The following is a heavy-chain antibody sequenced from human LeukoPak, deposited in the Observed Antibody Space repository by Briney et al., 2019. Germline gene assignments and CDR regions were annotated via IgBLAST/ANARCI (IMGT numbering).Heavy chain of an antibody. Sequence: GRSLRLSCAASGFTFSSYAMHWVRQAPGKGLEWVAVISYDGSNKYYADSVKGRFTIPRDNSKNTLYLQMNSLRAEDTAVYYCARGEGSGSYYVQTSSFDYWGQGTLVTVSS. J-gene: IGHJ4*02. CDR2: ISYDGSNK. CDR1: GFTFSSYA. CDR3: ARGEGSGSYYVQTSSFDY. V-gene: IGHV3-30*04. D-gene: IGHD3-10*01.